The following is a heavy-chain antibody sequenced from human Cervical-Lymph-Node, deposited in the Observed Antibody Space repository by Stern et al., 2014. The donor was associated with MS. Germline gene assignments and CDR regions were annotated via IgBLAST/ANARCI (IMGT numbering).Heavy chain of an antibody. CDR1: GDSISRGGYF. J-gene: IGHJ5*02. CDR3: AGEPYANNWLDP. D-gene: IGHD4-17*01. V-gene: IGHV4-30-2*01. Sequence: QLQLQESGSGLVKPSQTLSLTCTVSGDSISRGGYFWNWIRQPPGKGLEWIGYIYHTGSPYYSPSLKSRVTILLDRSKNQFSLRLTSVTAADTAFYFCAGEPYANNWLDPWGQGILVTVAS. CDR2: IYHTGSP.